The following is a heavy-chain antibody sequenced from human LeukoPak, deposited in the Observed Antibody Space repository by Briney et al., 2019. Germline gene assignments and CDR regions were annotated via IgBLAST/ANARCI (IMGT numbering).Heavy chain of an antibody. CDR2: INLNTGDS. Sequence: ASVKVSCKASGYTFTDYYLHWVRQGPGQGLEWVGWINLNTGDSSFAQKFEGRVTMTRDTSISTAYMELSSLRSEDTAVYYCARVRLWFGELLYQDYWGQGTLVTVSS. J-gene: IGHJ4*02. CDR3: ARVRLWFGELLYQDY. CDR1: GYTFTDYY. V-gene: IGHV1-2*02. D-gene: IGHD3-10*01.